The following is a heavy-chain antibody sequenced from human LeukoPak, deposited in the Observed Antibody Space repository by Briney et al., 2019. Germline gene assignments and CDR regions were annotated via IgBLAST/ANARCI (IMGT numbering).Heavy chain of an antibody. CDR3: ARDWIDRYLDY. V-gene: IGHV3-30*03. CDR2: ISFDGSNQ. CDR1: GFTFSSFG. J-gene: IGHJ4*02. Sequence: PGRSLRLSCAASGFTFSSFGMHWVRQAPGQGLEWVAVISFDGSNQYYADSVKGRFTIYRDNFKNTVYLQMDSLRAEDTAVYYCARDWIDRYLDYWGQGILVTVSS. D-gene: IGHD2-2*03.